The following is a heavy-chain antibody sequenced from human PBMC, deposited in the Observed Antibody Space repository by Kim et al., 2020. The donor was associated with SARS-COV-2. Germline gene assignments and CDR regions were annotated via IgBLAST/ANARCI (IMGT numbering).Heavy chain of an antibody. J-gene: IGHJ4*02. V-gene: IGHV4-39*07. CDR3: ASNLGWFRFDQ. CDR1: GGSISTSKYH. CDR2: IFHTGSM. Sequence: SETLSLTCTVSGGSISTSKYHWDWIRQPPGKGLEWIASIFHTGSMYFNPSLKSRVTISLDSSKNQFSLKLNSMTASDTAVYFCASNLGWFRFDQWGQGTLITVSS. D-gene: IGHD6-19*01.